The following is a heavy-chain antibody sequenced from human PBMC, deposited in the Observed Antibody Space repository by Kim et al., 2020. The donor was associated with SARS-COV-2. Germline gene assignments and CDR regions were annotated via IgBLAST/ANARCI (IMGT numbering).Heavy chain of an antibody. CDR1: GDSITSKYWLL. CDR3: VRFGLGAY. D-gene: IGHD3-10*01. Sequence: SETLSLTCNVSGDSITSKYWLLWNWIRQSPGKGLEWIGYRQYGGSTNYNPSLKSRVTMSLDTSKSQFSLRLTSVTAADTAVYYCVRFGLGAYWGLGTLVTVSS. J-gene: IGHJ4*02. V-gene: IGHV4-61*05. CDR2: RQYGGST.